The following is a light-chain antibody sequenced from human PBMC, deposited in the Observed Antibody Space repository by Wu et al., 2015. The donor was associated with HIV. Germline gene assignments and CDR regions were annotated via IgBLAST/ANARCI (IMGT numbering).Light chain of an antibody. CDR2: QAS. CDR1: ESINRW. V-gene: IGKV1-5*03. Sequence: DIQMTQSPSSLSASVGDRVTITCRASESINRWLAWYQQKPGKAPNLLIYQASNLESGVPSRFSGSGSGTEFTLTISSLQPDDFATYYCQQYNTSPYTFGQGTKLEIK. CDR3: QQYNTSPYT. J-gene: IGKJ2*01.